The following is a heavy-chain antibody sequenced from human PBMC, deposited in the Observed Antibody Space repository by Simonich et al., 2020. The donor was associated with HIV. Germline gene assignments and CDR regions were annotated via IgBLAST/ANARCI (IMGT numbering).Heavy chain of an antibody. CDR1: GGSFSGYY. D-gene: IGHD6-13*01. CDR2: TNHSGST. CDR3: ARRTWEAAGTKYYYGMDV. Sequence: QVQLQQWGAGLLKPSETLSLTCAVYGGSFSGYYWSWIPQPPGKGLEGIGETNHSGSTNNTPPPTSRVTISVDTSKNQFSLKLSSVTAADTAVYYCARRTWEAAGTKYYYGMDVWGQGTTVTVSS. V-gene: IGHV4-34*01. J-gene: IGHJ6*02.